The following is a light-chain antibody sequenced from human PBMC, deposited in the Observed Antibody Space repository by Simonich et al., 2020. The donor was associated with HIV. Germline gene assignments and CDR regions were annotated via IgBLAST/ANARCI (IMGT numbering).Light chain of an antibody. J-gene: IGKJ3*01. CDR1: QSFNNW. V-gene: IGKV1-5*01. CDR2: AAT. CDR3: QHLNSFPLT. Sequence: DIQMTQSPSTLSASVGDRVTITCRASQSFNNWLAWYQQKPGKAPKFLIYAATTLQSGVPSRFSGSGSGTEFTLTISSLQPEDFATYYCQHLNSFPLTFGPGTKVDIK.